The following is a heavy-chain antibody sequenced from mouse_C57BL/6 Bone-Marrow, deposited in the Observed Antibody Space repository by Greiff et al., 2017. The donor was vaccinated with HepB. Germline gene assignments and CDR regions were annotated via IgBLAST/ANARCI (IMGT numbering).Heavy chain of an antibody. D-gene: IGHD1-1*01. J-gene: IGHJ2*03. CDR3: ARWGVLRALDCDY. V-gene: IGHV1-7*01. CDR2: INPSSGYT. Sequence: QVTLKESGAELAKPGASVKLSCKASGYTFTSYWMHWVKQRPGKGLEWIGYINPSSGYTKYNQKFKDKATLTADKSSSTAYMQLRSLTYEDSAVYYGARWGVLRALDCDYWGQGTSLTVTS. CDR1: GYTFTSYW.